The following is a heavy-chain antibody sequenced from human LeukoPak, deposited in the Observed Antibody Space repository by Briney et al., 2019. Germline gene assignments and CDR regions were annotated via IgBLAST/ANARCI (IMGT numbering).Heavy chain of an antibody. CDR1: GFVFSNHG. J-gene: IGHJ2*01. CDR3: ALQGSDARMTYWYFDL. V-gene: IGHV3-23*01. D-gene: IGHD2/OR15-2a*01. CDR2: ISFTGGTT. Sequence: GGSLRLSCAASGFVFSNHGLSWVRQAPGRGPVWVSGISFTGGTTYYADSVTGRFTVSRDDSKSTLYLEMRSLTVDDTAVYYCALQGSDARMTYWYFDLWGRGTLVTVSS.